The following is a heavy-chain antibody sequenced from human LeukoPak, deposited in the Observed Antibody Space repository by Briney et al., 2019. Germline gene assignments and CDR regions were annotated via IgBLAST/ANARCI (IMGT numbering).Heavy chain of an antibody. Sequence: SETLSLTCFVSGGSISTYYWTWIRQPPGKGLEWIGFVYYSGITNYNPSLKSRVTMSVDTSKNQFSLKLNSVTAADTAVYYCARRLAVTGKYYFDYWGQGALVTVSS. CDR2: VYYSGIT. J-gene: IGHJ4*02. CDR3: ARRLAVTGKYYFDY. CDR1: GGSISTYY. D-gene: IGHD6-19*01. V-gene: IGHV4-59*08.